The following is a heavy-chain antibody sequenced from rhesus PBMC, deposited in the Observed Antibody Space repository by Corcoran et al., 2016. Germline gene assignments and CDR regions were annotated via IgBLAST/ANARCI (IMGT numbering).Heavy chain of an antibody. CDR1: GGSISSSY. Sequence: QLQLQESGPGLVKPSETLSLTCAVSGGSISSSYWSWIRQDPGKVLEWLGYIYGRSTSTNSNPSLKGRVTLSVDTSKTQLSRKLSSVTAADTAVYYCASGRAAATVYWGQGVLVTVSS. D-gene: IGHD6-43*01. CDR3: ASGRAAATVY. V-gene: IGHV4-169*02. CDR2: IYGRSTST. J-gene: IGHJ4*01.